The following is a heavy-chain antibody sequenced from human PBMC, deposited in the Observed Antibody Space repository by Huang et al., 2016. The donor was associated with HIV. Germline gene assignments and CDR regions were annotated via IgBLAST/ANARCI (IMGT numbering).Heavy chain of an antibody. CDR3: STVGGGIDYIGYTSAYYATGGY. CDR1: GFTFGAYG. J-gene: IGHJ4*02. V-gene: IGHV3-49*03. CDR2: TSSKAQGGTT. D-gene: IGHD6-19*01. Sequence: EVQLVESGGTLIQPGRSLRLSCTASGFTFGAYGMSWFRQAPGKGLEWVGFTSSKAQGGTTEDAASVKGRFIVSREDSKNIAYLRMSSLKTEDTAVYYCSTVGGGIDYIGYTSAYYATGGYWGQGTLVTVSS.